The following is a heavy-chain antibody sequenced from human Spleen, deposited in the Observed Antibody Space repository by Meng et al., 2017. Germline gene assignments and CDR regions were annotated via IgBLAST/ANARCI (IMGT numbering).Heavy chain of an antibody. Sequence: QAQLQQWGAGLLKPSEALSLTCAVYGGSFSSYYWNCIRQPPRKGLEWIGEINHSGSTNYNPSLESRATISVDTSQNNLSLKLSSVTAADSAVYYCARSIAAVPFDYWGQGTLVTV. D-gene: IGHD6-13*01. CDR3: ARSIAAVPFDY. CDR1: GGSFSSYY. J-gene: IGHJ4*02. V-gene: IGHV4-34*01. CDR2: INHSGST.